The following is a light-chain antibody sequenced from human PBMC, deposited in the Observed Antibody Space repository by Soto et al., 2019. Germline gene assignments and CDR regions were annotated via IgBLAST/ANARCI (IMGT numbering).Light chain of an antibody. Sequence: DIQMTQSPSSLSASVGDRVTITCRASQSISSYLNWYQQKPGKAPKLLIYAASSLQSGVPSRFSGSGSGTDFTLTISSLQPEDFATYYCQQGYSTPLTFGGGNKVDIK. CDR3: QQGYSTPLT. V-gene: IGKV1-39*01. CDR2: AAS. CDR1: QSISSY. J-gene: IGKJ4*01.